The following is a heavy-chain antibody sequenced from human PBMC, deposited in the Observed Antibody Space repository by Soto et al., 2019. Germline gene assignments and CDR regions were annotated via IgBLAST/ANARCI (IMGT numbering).Heavy chain of an antibody. CDR2: ISYDGSNK. V-gene: IGHV3-30*18. J-gene: IGHJ4*02. Sequence: GGSLRLSCAASGFTFSSYGMHWVRQAPCKGLEWVAVISYDGSNKYYADSVKGRFTISRDNSKNTLYLQMNSLRAEDTAVYYCAKGYNWNYVGYFDYWGQGXLVTVSS. CDR3: AKGYNWNYVGYFDY. D-gene: IGHD1-7*01. CDR1: GFTFSSYG.